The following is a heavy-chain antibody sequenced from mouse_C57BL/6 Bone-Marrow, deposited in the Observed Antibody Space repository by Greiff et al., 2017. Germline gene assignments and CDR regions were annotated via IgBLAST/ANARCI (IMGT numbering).Heavy chain of an antibody. Sequence: QVQLQQSGPELVKPGASVKLSCKASGYTFTSSDINWVKQRPGQGLEWIGWIYPRDGSTKYTEKFKGKATLTVDTSSSTAYMKLHSLTSEDSAVSFCARDYGNRYWYFDVWGTGTTVTVSS. CDR1: GYTFTSSD. J-gene: IGHJ1*03. CDR3: ARDYGNRYWYFDV. V-gene: IGHV1-85*01. CDR2: IYPRDGST. D-gene: IGHD1-1*01.